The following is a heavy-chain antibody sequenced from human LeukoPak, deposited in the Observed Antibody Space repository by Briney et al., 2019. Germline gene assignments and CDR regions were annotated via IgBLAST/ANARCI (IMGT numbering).Heavy chain of an antibody. V-gene: IGHV3-23*01. CDR2: ISGSGGGT. J-gene: IGHJ4*02. CDR3: MRGILAPDS. Sequence: PGGSLRLSCAASGFTFSSYEMSWVRQAPGKGLEWVSAISGSGGGTYYADSVKGRFSISRDNSKNTLNLQMNSLRAEDTAVYYCMRGILAPDSWGQGTLVTVSS. CDR1: GFTFSSYE. D-gene: IGHD2-15*01.